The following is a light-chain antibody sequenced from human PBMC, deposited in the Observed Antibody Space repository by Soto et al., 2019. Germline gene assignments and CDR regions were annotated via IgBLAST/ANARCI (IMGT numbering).Light chain of an antibody. V-gene: IGLV1-51*01. CDR2: DSN. CDR3: GTWDNSLSALV. Sequence: QSVLTQPPSVSAAPGQTVTISCSGSSSNIGNNYVSWYQQLPGTAPKLLIYDSNKRPSGIPDRFSGAKSGTSATLGITGLQTGDEADYYCGTWDNSLSALVFGGGTKLTVL. J-gene: IGLJ2*01. CDR1: SSNIGNNY.